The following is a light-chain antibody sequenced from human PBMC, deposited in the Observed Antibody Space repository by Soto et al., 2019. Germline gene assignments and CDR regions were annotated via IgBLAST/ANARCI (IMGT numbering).Light chain of an antibody. CDR2: DAS. CDR3: LQYGSSPRT. J-gene: IGKJ1*01. CDR1: RSLSSTS. V-gene: IGKV3-20*01. Sequence: EIVLTQSPGTLSLSPGELAALSCRASRSLSSTSLAWYQQRPGQAPRLLIYDASSRATGIPDRFSGSGSGTDFTLTINRLEPDDFAVYYCLQYGSSPRTFGQGTKVEIK.